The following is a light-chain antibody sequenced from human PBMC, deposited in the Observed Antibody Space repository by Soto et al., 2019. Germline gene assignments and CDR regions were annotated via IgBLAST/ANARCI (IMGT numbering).Light chain of an antibody. CDR2: DVT. CDR1: SRDVGAYNY. Sequence: CGSLWQSVTLSKNRTSRDVGAYNYVSWYQQHPGKAPKLMVYDVTNRPSGVSDRFSGSKSGNTASLTISGLQAEDEDDYFCSSPSNTTPSVFGTGPKVTVL. CDR3: SSPSNTTPSV. V-gene: IGLV2-14*04. J-gene: IGLJ1*01.